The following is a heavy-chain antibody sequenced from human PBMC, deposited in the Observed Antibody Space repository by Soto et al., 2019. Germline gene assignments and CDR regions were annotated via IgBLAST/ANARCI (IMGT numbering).Heavy chain of an antibody. CDR2: TYYRSKWYN. J-gene: IGHJ6*02. Sequence: SQTLSLTCAISGDSVSSNSAAWNWIRQSPSRGLEWLGRTYYRSKWYNDYAVSVKSRITINPDTSKNQFSLQLNSVTPEDTAVYYCARGRAARTGWDYYYYGMDVWGQGTTVTVSS. CDR1: GDSVSSNSAA. V-gene: IGHV6-1*01. D-gene: IGHD6-6*01. CDR3: ARGRAARTGWDYYYYGMDV.